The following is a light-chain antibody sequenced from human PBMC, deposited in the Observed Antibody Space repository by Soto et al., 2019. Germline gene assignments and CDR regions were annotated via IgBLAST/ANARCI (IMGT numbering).Light chain of an antibody. J-gene: IGKJ3*01. CDR2: EAS. V-gene: IGKV1-39*01. CDR3: QQSYDPPFT. Sequence: DIQMTQSPSSLSASVRDRITITCRASQSISTYLNWYQQRPGRAPKLLIYEASSLQSGVPSRFSGSGSGTGFTLTISSLQPEDFATYYCQQSYDPPFTFGPGTKVDIK. CDR1: QSISTY.